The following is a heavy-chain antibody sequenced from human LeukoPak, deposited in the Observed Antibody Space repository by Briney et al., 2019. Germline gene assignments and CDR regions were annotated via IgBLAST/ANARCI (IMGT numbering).Heavy chain of an antibody. CDR3: AKVDSLRASRLEYCSSTSCLYYYYGMDV. D-gene: IGHD2-2*01. V-gene: IGHV3-23*01. CDR2: ISGSGGST. J-gene: IGHJ6*02. CDR1: GFTFSSYA. Sequence: PGGSLRLSCAASGFTFSSYAMSWVRQAPGKGLEWVSAISGSGGSTYYADSVKGRFTISRDNSKNTLYLQMNSLRAEDTAVYYCAKVDSLRASRLEYCSSTSCLYYYYGMDVWGQGTTVTVSS.